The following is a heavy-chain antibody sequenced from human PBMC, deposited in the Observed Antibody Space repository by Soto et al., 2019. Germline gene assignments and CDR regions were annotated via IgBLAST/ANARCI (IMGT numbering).Heavy chain of an antibody. Sequence: QVQLVQSGAEVKKPGSSVKVSCKASGGTLSSYAISWVRQAPGQGLEWMGGIIPIFGTANYAQKFQGRVTITADESTSTAYMELSSLRSEDTAVYYCVRARDPFFQWLPVDYWGQGTLVTVSS. D-gene: IGHD3-3*02. CDR1: GGTLSSYA. CDR2: IIPIFGTA. J-gene: IGHJ4*02. CDR3: VRARDPFFQWLPVDY. V-gene: IGHV1-69*12.